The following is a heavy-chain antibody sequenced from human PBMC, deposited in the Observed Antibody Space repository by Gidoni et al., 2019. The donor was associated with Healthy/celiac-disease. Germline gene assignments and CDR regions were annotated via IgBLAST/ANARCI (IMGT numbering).Heavy chain of an antibody. D-gene: IGHD3-22*01. CDR3: ARERGRRYYDSSGYYYLDY. CDR1: GGPFSSYA. V-gene: IGHV1-69*01. Sequence: QVQLVQSGAEVKKPGSSVKVSCKASGGPFSSYAIRWVRQAPRQGLEWMGGIIPIFGTANYAQKFQGRVTITADESTSTAYMELSSLRSEDTAVYYCARERGRRYYDSSGYYYLDYWGQGTLVTVSS. CDR2: IIPIFGTA. J-gene: IGHJ4*02.